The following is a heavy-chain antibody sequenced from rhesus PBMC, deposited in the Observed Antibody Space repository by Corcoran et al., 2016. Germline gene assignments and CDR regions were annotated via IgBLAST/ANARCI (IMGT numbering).Heavy chain of an antibody. CDR2: IYGSGSST. Sequence: QLQLQESGPGLVKPSETLSVTCAVSGGSISSSYWSWIRQAPGKGLEWIGYIYGSGSSTNYNPPLKSRVTMSGDTSKNQLSLKLSSVTAADTAVYYCASDRGYSGSWSLGYFDYWGQGVLVTVSA. D-gene: IGHD6-25*01. CDR3: ASDRGYSGSWSLGYFDY. J-gene: IGHJ4*01. V-gene: IGHV4-169*02. CDR1: GGSISSSY.